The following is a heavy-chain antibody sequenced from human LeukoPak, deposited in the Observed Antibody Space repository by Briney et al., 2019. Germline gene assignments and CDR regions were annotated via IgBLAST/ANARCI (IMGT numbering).Heavy chain of an antibody. Sequence: SETLSLTCTVSGGSISSSSYYWGWIRQPPGKGLEWIGSIYYSGSTYYNPSLKSRVTISVDTSKNQFSLKLSSVTAADTAVYYCARLGHGGNRKYNWFDPWGQGTLVTVSS. D-gene: IGHD4-23*01. CDR1: GGSISSSSYY. CDR3: ARLGHGGNRKYNWFDP. CDR2: IYYSGST. J-gene: IGHJ5*02. V-gene: IGHV4-39*01.